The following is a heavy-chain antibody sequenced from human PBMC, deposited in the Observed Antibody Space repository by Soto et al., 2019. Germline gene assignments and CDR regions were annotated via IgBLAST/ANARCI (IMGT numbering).Heavy chain of an antibody. J-gene: IGHJ4*02. CDR2: IYYSGST. Sequence: SETLSLTCTVSGDSISSYYWNWIRQPPGKGLEWIAYIYYSGSTNYNPSHKSRVTISVDTSKNQFSLKVSSVTAADTAVYYCARSRGYSGYDYFDYWGQGTLVTVS. V-gene: IGHV4-59*01. CDR1: GDSISSYY. CDR3: ARSRGYSGYDYFDY. D-gene: IGHD5-12*01.